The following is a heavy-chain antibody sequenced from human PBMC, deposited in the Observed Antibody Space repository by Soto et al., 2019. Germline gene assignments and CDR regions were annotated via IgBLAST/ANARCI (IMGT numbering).Heavy chain of an antibody. CDR2: SSWNSGSI. D-gene: IGHD4-17*01. CDR1: GFTFDDYA. Sequence: EVQLVESGGGLVQPGRSLRLSCAASGFTFDDYAMHWVRQAPGKGLEWVSGSSWNSGSIGYADSVKGRFTISRDNAKNSLELQMNSLRAEDTALYYCAKDPISVATVTTYFYYWGQGTLVTVSS. J-gene: IGHJ4*02. V-gene: IGHV3-9*01. CDR3: AKDPISVATVTTYFYY.